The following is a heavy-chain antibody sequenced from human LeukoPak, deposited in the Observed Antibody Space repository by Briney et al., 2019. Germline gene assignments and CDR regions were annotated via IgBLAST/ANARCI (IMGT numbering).Heavy chain of an antibody. CDR1: GFTFSSYA. Sequence: GGSLRLSCAASGFTFSSYAMSWVRQAPGKGLEWVSGISWNSGSIGYADSVKGRFTISRDNAKNSLYLQMNSLRAEDTALYYCAKGPSYDFWSGYYILWGQGTLVTVSS. J-gene: IGHJ4*02. CDR2: ISWNSGSI. V-gene: IGHV3-9*01. D-gene: IGHD3-3*01. CDR3: AKGPSYDFWSGYYIL.